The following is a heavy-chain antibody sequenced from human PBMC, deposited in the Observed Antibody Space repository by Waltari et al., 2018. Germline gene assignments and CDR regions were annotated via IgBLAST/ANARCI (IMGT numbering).Heavy chain of an antibody. CDR3: ATLEGGGSG. D-gene: IGHD6-19*01. J-gene: IGHJ4*02. CDR2: ISYDGSNK. Sequence: QVQLVESGGGVVQPGRSLRLSCAASGFTFSSYAMHWVRQAPGKGLEGVAVISYDGSNKYYAGAVKGRFTISRDNSKNTLYLQMNSLRAEDTAVYYCATLEGGGSGWGQGTLVTVSS. CDR1: GFTFSSYA. V-gene: IGHV3-30-3*01.